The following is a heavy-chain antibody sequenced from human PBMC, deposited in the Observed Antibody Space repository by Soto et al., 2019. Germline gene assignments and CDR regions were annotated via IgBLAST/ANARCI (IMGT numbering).Heavy chain of an antibody. D-gene: IGHD3-9*01. Sequence: SETLSLTCSVSGVSVNNKTYYWSWIRQPPGKRLEWIGHVYYSGTTNYDPSLKSRVTISIDMSKNQFSLRLSSVTAADTALYSCARTTAVPNTLRSRYFFDFWGQGTLVTVSS. CDR1: GVSVNNKTYY. CDR2: VYYSGTT. J-gene: IGHJ4*02. V-gene: IGHV4-61*01. CDR3: ARTTAVPNTLRSRYFFDF.